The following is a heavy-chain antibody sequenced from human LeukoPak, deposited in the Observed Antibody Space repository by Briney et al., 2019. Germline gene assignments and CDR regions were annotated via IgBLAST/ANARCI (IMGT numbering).Heavy chain of an antibody. CDR2: IYHSGST. Sequence: SETLSLTCAVSGYSISSGYYWGWTRQPPGKGLEWIGSIYHSGSTYYNPSLKSRVTISVDTSKNQFSLKLSSVTAADTAVYYCARHSDIVVVPAATNTDYWGQGTLVTVSS. CDR1: GYSISSGYY. CDR3: ARHSDIVVVPAATNTDY. J-gene: IGHJ4*02. D-gene: IGHD2-2*01. V-gene: IGHV4-38-2*01.